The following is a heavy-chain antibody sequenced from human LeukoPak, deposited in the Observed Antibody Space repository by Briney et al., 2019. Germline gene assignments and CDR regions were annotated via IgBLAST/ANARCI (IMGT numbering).Heavy chain of an antibody. J-gene: IGHJ5*02. V-gene: IGHV1-2*02. Sequence: ASVKVSCKASGYTFTGYYMHWVRQAPGRGLEWMGWINPKSGGTNYAQKFQGRVTMTRDTSIHTAYMELSRLRSDDTAVYYCAREEYGFDPWGQGTLVTVYS. CDR1: GYTFTGYY. CDR2: INPKSGGT. CDR3: AREEYGFDP. D-gene: IGHD2-2*01.